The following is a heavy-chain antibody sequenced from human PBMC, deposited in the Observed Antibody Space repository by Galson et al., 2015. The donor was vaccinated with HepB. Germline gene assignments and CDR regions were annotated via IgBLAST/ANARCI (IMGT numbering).Heavy chain of an antibody. CDR1: GFTFSSYA. CDR3: ASPPLYCSSTSCYMGGYFQH. CDR2: ISYDGSNK. J-gene: IGHJ1*01. V-gene: IGHV3-30-3*01. Sequence: SLRLSCAASGFTFSSYAMHWVRQAPGKGLEWVAVISYDGSNKYYADSVKGRFTISRDNSKNTLYLQMNSLRAEDTAVYYCASPPLYCSSTSCYMGGYFQHWGQGTLVTVSS. D-gene: IGHD2-2*02.